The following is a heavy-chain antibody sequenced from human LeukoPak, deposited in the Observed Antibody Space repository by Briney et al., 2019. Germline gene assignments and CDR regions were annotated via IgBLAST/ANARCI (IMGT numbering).Heavy chain of an antibody. CDR1: GGSISSGSCY. CDR3: ARVRRQLVLSYYYYYMDV. Sequence: SQTLSLTCTVSGGSISSGSCYWSWIRQPAGKGLEWIGRIYTSGSTNYNPSLKSRVTISVDTSKNQFSLKLSSVTAADTAVYYCARVRRQLVLSYYYYYMDVWGKGTTVTVSS. CDR2: IYTSGST. D-gene: IGHD6-13*01. V-gene: IGHV4-61*02. J-gene: IGHJ6*03.